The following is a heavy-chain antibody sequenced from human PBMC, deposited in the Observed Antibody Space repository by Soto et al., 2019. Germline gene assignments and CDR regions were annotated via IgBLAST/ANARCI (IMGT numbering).Heavy chain of an antibody. J-gene: IGHJ5*02. CDR3: AICVGGSMYDNSGKYES. CDR2: ISYDGSRT. CDR1: GFIFSGSG. D-gene: IGHD3-22*01. Sequence: QVQLVESGGGVVQPGRSLRLTCAASGFIFSGSGMHWVRQAPGKGLEWVALISYDGSRTYYADSVRDRVTTSRDNGQNTRYLQKNSLRAEDTAVYFCAICVGGSMYDNSGKYESWGQGTLVIVSS. V-gene: IGHV3-30*03.